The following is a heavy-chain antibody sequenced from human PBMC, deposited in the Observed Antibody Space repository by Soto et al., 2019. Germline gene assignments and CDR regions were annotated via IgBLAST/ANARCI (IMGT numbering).Heavy chain of an antibody. D-gene: IGHD1-26*01. CDR2: ISSSSTYI. CDR3: ARGSYHDY. CDR1: AFTFSSYS. J-gene: IGHJ4*02. V-gene: IGHV3-21*01. Sequence: EVQLVEYGGGLVKPGGSLRLSCAASAFTFSSYSMNWVRQAPGKGLEWVTSISSSSTYIYYAYSVKGRFTIARDNAKNSLYLQMNSLRAEDTAVYYCARGSYHDYWGQGTLVTVSS.